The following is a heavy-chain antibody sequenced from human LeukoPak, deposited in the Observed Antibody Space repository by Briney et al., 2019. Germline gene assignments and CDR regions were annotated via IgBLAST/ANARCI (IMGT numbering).Heavy chain of an antibody. J-gene: IGHJ3*02. CDR2: TYYRSKWYN. V-gene: IGHV6-1*01. CDR1: GDSVSSNSAA. D-gene: IGHD6-13*01. CDR3: ARDAQKDGSWYPFVAFDI. Sequence: PSQTLSLTCAISGDSVSSNSAAWNWIRQSPSRGLEWLGRTYYRSKWYNDYAVSVKSRITINPDTSKNQFSLQLNSVTPEDTAVYYCARDAQKDGSWYPFVAFDIWGQGTMVTVSS.